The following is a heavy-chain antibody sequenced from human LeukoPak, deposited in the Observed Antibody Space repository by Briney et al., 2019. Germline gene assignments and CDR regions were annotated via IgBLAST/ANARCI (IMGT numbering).Heavy chain of an antibody. Sequence: PGGSPRLSCAASGFTFSSYEMNWVRQAPGKGLEWVSYISSSGSTIYYADSVKGRFTISRDNAKNSLYLQMNSLRAEDTAVYYCAASIPFSNNYYYYYYMDVWGKGTTVTVSS. CDR3: AASIPFSNNYYYYYYMDV. J-gene: IGHJ6*03. CDR2: ISSSGSTI. V-gene: IGHV3-48*03. CDR1: GFTFSSYE. D-gene: IGHD2/OR15-2a*01.